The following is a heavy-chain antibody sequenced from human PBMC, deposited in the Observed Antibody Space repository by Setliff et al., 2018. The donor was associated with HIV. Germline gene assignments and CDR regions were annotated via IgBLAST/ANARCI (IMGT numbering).Heavy chain of an antibody. CDR2: IYYSGSS. V-gene: IGHV4-39*07. Sequence: SETLSLTCTVSGGFISSSGYYWGWIRQPPGKGLEWIGIIYYSGSSYYNPSLKSRVTISVDTSKKQFSLKLSSVTAADTAVYYCARGHGSGSPANWFDPWGQGALVTV. CDR1: GGFISSSGYY. D-gene: IGHD3-10*01. CDR3: ARGHGSGSPANWFDP. J-gene: IGHJ5*02.